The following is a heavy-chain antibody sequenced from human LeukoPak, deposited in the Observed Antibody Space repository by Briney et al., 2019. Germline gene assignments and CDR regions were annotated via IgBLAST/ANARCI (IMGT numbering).Heavy chain of an antibody. Sequence: SETLSLTYTVSGGSISSYYWSWIRQPAGKGLEWIGRIYTSGSTNYNPSLKSRVTMSVDTSKNQFSLKLSSVTAADTAVYYCARHMHCSGGSCYRYGMDVWGQGTTVTVSS. CDR3: ARHMHCSGGSCYRYGMDV. D-gene: IGHD2-15*01. CDR1: GGSISSYY. J-gene: IGHJ6*02. V-gene: IGHV4-4*07. CDR2: IYTSGST.